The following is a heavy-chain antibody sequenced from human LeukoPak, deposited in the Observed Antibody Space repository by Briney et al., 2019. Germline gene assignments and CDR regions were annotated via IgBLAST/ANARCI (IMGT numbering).Heavy chain of an antibody. D-gene: IGHD1-1*01. Sequence: PSETLSLTCTVSGGSISSSSYYWGWIRQPPGKGLEWIGSIYYSGSTYYNPSLKSRVTISVDTSKNQFSLKLSSVTAADTAVYYCARDSQRDSWFDPWGQGTLVTVSS. J-gene: IGHJ5*02. CDR2: IYYSGST. CDR1: GGSISSSSYY. V-gene: IGHV4-39*07. CDR3: ARDSQRDSWFDP.